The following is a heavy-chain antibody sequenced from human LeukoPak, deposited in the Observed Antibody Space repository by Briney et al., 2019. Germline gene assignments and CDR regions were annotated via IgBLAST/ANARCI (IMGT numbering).Heavy chain of an antibody. Sequence: SSETLSLTCTGSGGSISSYYWSWIRQPPGKGLEWIGYIYYSGSTNYNPSLKSRVTISVDTSKNQFSLKLSSVTTADTAVYYCARDRAYSSVWYYFDSWGQGTLVTVSS. CDR1: GGSISSYY. D-gene: IGHD6-19*01. J-gene: IGHJ4*02. CDR3: ARDRAYSSVWYYFDS. V-gene: IGHV4-59*01. CDR2: IYYSGST.